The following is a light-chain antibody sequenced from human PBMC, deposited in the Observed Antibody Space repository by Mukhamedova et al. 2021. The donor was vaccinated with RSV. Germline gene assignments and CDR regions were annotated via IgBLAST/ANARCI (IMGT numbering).Light chain of an antibody. CDR1: QSVSSNY. J-gene: IGKJ1*01. V-gene: IGKV3-20*01. CDR3: QQYGSSPRT. CDR2: DAS. Sequence: LSCRAGQSVSSNYLAWYQHKPGQAPRLLTHDASSRATGIPDRFSGSGSGTDFTLTISRLEPEDFAVYYCQQYGSSPRTFGQGTKV.